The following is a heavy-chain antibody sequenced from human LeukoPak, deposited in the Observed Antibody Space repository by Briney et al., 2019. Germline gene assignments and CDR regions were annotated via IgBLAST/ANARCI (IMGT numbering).Heavy chain of an antibody. CDR1: GFTFSSYA. CDR3: ARDRNSVVTAIQDY. D-gene: IGHD2-21*02. Sequence: GGSLRLSCAASGFTFSSYAMHWVRQAPGKGLEWVAVISYDGSNKYYADSVKGRFTISRDNSKNTLYLQMNSLRAEDTAVYYCARDRNSVVTAIQDYWGQGTLVTVSS. J-gene: IGHJ4*02. CDR2: ISYDGSNK. V-gene: IGHV3-30*04.